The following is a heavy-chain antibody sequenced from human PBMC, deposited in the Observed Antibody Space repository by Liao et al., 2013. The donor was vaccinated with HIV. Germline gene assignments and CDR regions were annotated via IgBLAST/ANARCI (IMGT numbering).Heavy chain of an antibody. V-gene: IGHV4-4*07. CDR3: ARGRVRGVPLPLDP. Sequence: QVLLQESGPGLVKPSETLSLICNVSGDSISDYYWNWIRQSAGKGLEWIGRVYTTGATSYNPSLRSRVTMSFDTSKNHFYLTLTSVTAADTAIYYCARGRVRGVPLPLDPSGPRESWSPSPQ. D-gene: IGHD3-10*01. J-gene: IGHJ5*02. CDR2: VYTTGAT. CDR1: GDSISDYY.